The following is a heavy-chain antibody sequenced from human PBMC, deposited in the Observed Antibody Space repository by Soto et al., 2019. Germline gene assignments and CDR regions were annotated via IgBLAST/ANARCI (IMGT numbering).Heavy chain of an antibody. CDR3: ARDQTTVATYYYYGMDV. V-gene: IGHV3-30-3*01. CDR1: GFTFSSYA. CDR2: ISYDGSNK. J-gene: IGHJ6*02. D-gene: IGHD4-17*01. Sequence: VQLVESGGGVVQPGRSLRLSCAASGFTFSSYAMHWVRQAPGKGLEWVAVISYDGSNKYYADSVKGRFTISRDNSKNTLYLQMNSLRAEDTAVYYCARDQTTVATYYYYGMDVWGQGTTVTVSS.